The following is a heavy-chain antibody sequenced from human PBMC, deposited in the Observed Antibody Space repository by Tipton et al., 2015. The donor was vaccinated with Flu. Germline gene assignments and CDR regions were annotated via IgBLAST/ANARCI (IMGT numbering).Heavy chain of an antibody. CDR1: GGAISSFY. Sequence: TLSLTCTVSGGAISSFYWNWIRQPPGKGLEWIGYIYYSGKSNYNPSLKSRVTMSVDTSKNQVPLNLSSVTAADTAVYYCAKWSSSWWSFDYWGQGALVTVSS. CDR3: AKWSSSWWSFDY. CDR2: IYYSGKS. J-gene: IGHJ4*02. V-gene: IGHV4-59*01. D-gene: IGHD6-13*01.